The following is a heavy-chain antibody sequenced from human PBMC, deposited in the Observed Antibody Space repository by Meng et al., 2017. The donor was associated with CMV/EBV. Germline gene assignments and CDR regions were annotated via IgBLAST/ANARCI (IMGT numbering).Heavy chain of an antibody. J-gene: IGHJ5*02. CDR3: ARVGVGYDSAFDP. V-gene: IGHV4-61*01. Sequence: SETLSLTCTVSGGSVSSGSYYWSWIRQPPGKGLEWIGYIHYSGSTNYNPSLKSRVTISVDTSKNQFSLKLSSVTAADAAVYYCARVGVGYDSAFDPWGQGTLVTVSS. CDR1: GGSVSSGSYY. D-gene: IGHD3-16*01. CDR2: IHYSGST.